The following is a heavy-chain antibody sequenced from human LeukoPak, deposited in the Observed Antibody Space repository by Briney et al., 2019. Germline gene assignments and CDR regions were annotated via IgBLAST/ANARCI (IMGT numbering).Heavy chain of an antibody. CDR3: ASATMVRGVNNYYYYYMDV. Sequence: PGGSLRLSCAASEFSVGSNYMTWVRQAPGKGLEWVSLIYSGGSTYYADSVKGRFTISRDNSKNTLYLQMNSLRAEDTAVYYCASATMVRGVNNYYYYYMDVWGKGTPVTVSS. D-gene: IGHD3-10*01. V-gene: IGHV3-66*01. CDR1: EFSVGSNY. J-gene: IGHJ6*03. CDR2: IYSGGST.